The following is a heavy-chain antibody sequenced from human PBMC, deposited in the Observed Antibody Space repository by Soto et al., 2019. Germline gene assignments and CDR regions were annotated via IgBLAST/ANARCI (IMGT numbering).Heavy chain of an antibody. CDR3: ARVSGSYSAFDYYYGMDV. D-gene: IGHD1-26*01. J-gene: IGHJ6*02. V-gene: IGHV4-34*01. Sequence: ASATLSLTCSVYGWSFSVYYLSWLRQPPGKGLEWIGEINHSGSTNYNPSLKSRVTISVDTSKNQFSLKLSSVTAADTAVYYCARVSGSYSAFDYYYGMDVWGQGTTVTVSS. CDR2: INHSGST. CDR1: GWSFSVYY.